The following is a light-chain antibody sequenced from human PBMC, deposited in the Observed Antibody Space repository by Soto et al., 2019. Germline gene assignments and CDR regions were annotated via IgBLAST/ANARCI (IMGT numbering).Light chain of an antibody. CDR2: DAS. Sequence: DIQMTQSPSTLSVSVGDRVTITCRASQSINSWLAWYQQKPGKAPKLLIYDASSLERGVPSRFSGSASGTEFTLTISSLQPDDFATYYCQHQGTFGPGTKVEVK. V-gene: IGKV1-5*01. CDR3: QHQGT. J-gene: IGKJ1*01. CDR1: QSINSW.